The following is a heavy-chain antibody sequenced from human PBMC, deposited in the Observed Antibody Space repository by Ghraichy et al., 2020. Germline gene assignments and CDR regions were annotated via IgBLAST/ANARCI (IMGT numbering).Heavy chain of an antibody. J-gene: IGHJ4*02. D-gene: IGHD3-22*01. Sequence: SGPTLVKPTQTLTLTCTFSGFSLSTSGVGVGWIRQPPGKALEWLALIYWDDDKRYSPSLKSRLTITKDTSKNQVVLTMTNMDPVDTATYYCALTYYYDSSGYYYFDYWGQGTLVTVSS. CDR1: GFSLSTSGVG. CDR3: ALTYYYDSSGYYYFDY. V-gene: IGHV2-5*02. CDR2: IYWDDDK.